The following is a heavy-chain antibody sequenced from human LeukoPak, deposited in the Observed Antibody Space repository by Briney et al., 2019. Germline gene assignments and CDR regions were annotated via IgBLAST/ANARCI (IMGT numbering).Heavy chain of an antibody. CDR2: INPSGGST. J-gene: IGHJ4*02. CDR1: GYTFTSYY. CDR3: ARQLDNIVGASLFDY. D-gene: IGHD1-26*01. V-gene: IGHV1-46*03. Sequence: GASVKVSCKASGYTFTSYYMHWVRQAPGQGLEWMGIINPSGGSTSYARKFQGRVTMTRDTSTSTVYMELSSLRSEDTAVYYCARQLDNIVGASLFDYWGQGTLVTVSS.